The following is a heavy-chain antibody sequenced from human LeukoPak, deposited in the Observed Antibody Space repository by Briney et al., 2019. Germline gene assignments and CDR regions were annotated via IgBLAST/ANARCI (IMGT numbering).Heavy chain of an antibody. Sequence: GGSLRLSCAASGFTFSSYWIHWVRQAPGKGLVWVSRINSDGSSTTYADSVKGRFTISRDNTKSSLYLQMDSLRVEDTAVYYCATGGGAFDYWGQGTLVTVSS. V-gene: IGHV3-74*01. CDR1: GFTFSSYW. CDR3: ATGGGAFDY. J-gene: IGHJ4*02. D-gene: IGHD3-10*01. CDR2: INSDGSST.